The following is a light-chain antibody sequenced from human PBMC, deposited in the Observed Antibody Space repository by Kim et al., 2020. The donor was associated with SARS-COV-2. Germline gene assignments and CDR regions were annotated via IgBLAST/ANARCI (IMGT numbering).Light chain of an antibody. CDR1: SSDVGGYNY. Sequence: GQSINTAFTATSSDVGGYNYVSRDQQKPGKAPKRMIYDVSKRPSGVSNRCSGSKSGNTASLTISGLQAEDEADYYCSSYTSSSTWVFGGGTQLTVL. V-gene: IGLV2-14*04. CDR2: DVS. J-gene: IGLJ3*02. CDR3: SSYTSSSTWV.